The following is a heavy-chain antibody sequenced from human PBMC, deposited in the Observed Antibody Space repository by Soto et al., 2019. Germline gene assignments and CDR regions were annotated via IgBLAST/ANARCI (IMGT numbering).Heavy chain of an antibody. V-gene: IGHV3-74*01. CDR1: GFSFSSYW. J-gene: IGHJ3*02. CDR2: ISSDGSST. Sequence: EVQLVESGGGLVQPGGSLRLSCAASGFSFSSYWMHWVRQAPGKGLVWVSRISSDGSSTNYADSVKGRFTISKDNAKNTLYLQMDSLRAEDTAVYYCARCWYYDSNSYYSADGFDIWGQGTMVTASS. CDR3: ARCWYYDSNSYYSADGFDI. D-gene: IGHD3-22*01.